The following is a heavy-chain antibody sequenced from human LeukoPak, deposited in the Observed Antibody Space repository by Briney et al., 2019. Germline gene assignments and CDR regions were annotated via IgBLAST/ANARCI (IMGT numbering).Heavy chain of an antibody. V-gene: IGHV3-21*01. CDR1: GFTFSSYS. CDR3: AKVRWDNSGWYYLDY. J-gene: IGHJ4*02. Sequence: GGSLRLSCAASGFTFSSYSMNWVRQAPGKGLEWVSSISSSSSYIYYADSVKGRFTISRDNAKNSLYLQMNSLRAEDTAVYYCAKVRWDNSGWYYLDYWGQGTLVTVSS. CDR2: ISSSSSYI. D-gene: IGHD6-19*01.